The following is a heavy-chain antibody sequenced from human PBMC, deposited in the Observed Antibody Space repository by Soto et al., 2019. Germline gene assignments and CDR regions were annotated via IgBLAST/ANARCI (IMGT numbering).Heavy chain of an antibody. V-gene: IGHV3-30*18. Sequence: QVQLVESGGGVVQPGRSLRLSCAASGFTFSSYGMHWVRQAPGKGLEWVAVISYDGSNKYYADSVKGRFTISRDNSKNTLYLQMNSLRAEGTAVYYCAKDGRFYYYMDVWGKGTTVTVSS. J-gene: IGHJ6*03. CDR3: AKDGRFYYYMDV. CDR2: ISYDGSNK. CDR1: GFTFSSYG. D-gene: IGHD3-3*01.